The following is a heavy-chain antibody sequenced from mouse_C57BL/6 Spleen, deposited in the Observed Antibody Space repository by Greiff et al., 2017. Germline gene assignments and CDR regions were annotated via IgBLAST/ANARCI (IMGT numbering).Heavy chain of an antibody. J-gene: IGHJ3*01. CDR1: GYSFTDYN. D-gene: IGHD1-1*02. CDR2: INPNYGTT. V-gene: IGHV1-39*01. Sequence: VQLQQSGPELVKPGASVKISCKASGYSFTDYNMNWVKPSNGTSLEWIGLINPNYGTTSYNQEFKGKATLTVDQSSSTAYMQLNSLASEDSAIYYCARQVGWPRFACWGEGSLVTVSA. CDR3: ARQVGWPRFAC.